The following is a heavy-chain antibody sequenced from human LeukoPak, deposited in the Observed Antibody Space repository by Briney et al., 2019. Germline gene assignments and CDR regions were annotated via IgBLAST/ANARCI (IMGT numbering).Heavy chain of an antibody. Sequence: PGRSLRLSCVTSGFTFNTHSMNWVRQAPGKGLEWVSGISWNSGSIGYADSVKGRFTISRDNAKNSLYLQMNSLRAEDTALYHCARHRDSSSWSTPFDYWGQGTLVTVSS. V-gene: IGHV3-9*01. CDR2: ISWNSGSI. CDR1: GFTFNTHS. D-gene: IGHD6-13*01. J-gene: IGHJ4*02. CDR3: ARHRDSSSWSTPFDY.